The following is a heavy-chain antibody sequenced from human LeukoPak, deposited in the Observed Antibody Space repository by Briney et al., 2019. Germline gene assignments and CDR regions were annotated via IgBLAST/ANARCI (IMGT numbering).Heavy chain of an antibody. V-gene: IGHV3-7*01. D-gene: IGHD2-15*01. Sequence: GGSLRLSCVTSGFTFSNYWMSWVRQAPGKGLEWVANIKQDGSEKYYVDSVKGRFTISRENAMNSLYLQMNSLRVEDTSVYYCARDQRIVVVVAATPFDYWGQGTLVTVSS. CDR2: IKQDGSEK. J-gene: IGHJ4*02. CDR3: ARDQRIVVVVAATPFDY. CDR1: GFTFSNYW.